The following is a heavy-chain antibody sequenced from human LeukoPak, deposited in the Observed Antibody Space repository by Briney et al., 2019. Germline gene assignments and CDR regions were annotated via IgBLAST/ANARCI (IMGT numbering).Heavy chain of an antibody. J-gene: IGHJ4*02. CDR2: ISAYNGNT. D-gene: IGHD2-15*01. CDR3: ARTIFPVVVVHDY. V-gene: IGHV1-18*01. Sequence: AASVNVSCKASGYTFTSYGISWVRHAPGQGLDLMGWISAYNGNTNYAQTLQGRVTMTTDTSTSTAYMELRSLRSDDTAVYYCARTIFPVVVVHDYWGQEALVTVSS. CDR1: GYTFTSYG.